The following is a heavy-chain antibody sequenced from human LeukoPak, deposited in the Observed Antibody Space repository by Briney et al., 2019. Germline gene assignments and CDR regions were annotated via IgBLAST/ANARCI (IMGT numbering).Heavy chain of an antibody. D-gene: IGHD4-11*01. Sequence: GGSLRLSCAASGFTFSSYSMNWVRQAPGKGLEWVSSISSSSSYIYYADSVKGRFTISRDNSKNTLHLQMNSLRAEDTAVYYCAKDRMGSNYEFYYYYMDVWGKGITVTVSS. J-gene: IGHJ6*03. V-gene: IGHV3-21*04. CDR2: ISSSSSYI. CDR1: GFTFSSYS. CDR3: AKDRMGSNYEFYYYYMDV.